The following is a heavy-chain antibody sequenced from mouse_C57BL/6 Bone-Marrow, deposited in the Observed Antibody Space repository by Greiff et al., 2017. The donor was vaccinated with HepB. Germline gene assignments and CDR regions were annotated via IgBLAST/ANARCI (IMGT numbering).Heavy chain of an antibody. D-gene: IGHD2-5*01. CDR1: GFTFSSYA. J-gene: IGHJ1*01. CDR2: ISDGGSYT. V-gene: IGHV5-4*01. CDR3: ARGGPTIVTTWYFDV. Sequence: EVQLVESGGGLVKPGGSLKLSCAASGFTFSSYAMSWVRQTPEKRLEWVATISDGGSYTYYPDNVKGRFTISRDNAKNNLYLQMSHLKAEDTAMYYCARGGPTIVTTWYFDVWGSGPTVTVSS.